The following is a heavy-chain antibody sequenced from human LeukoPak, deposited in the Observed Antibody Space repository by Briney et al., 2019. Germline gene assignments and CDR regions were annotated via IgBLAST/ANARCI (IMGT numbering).Heavy chain of an antibody. D-gene: IGHD6-25*01. CDR3: ARGGSDSSRYWEY. Sequence: PGGSLRLSCAASGFTFSNLWMTWVRQTPERGLEWVASVRDDGREKSYADSLKGRFIISRDNAENSLFLQMTSLRVEDTAVYYCARGGSDSSRYWEYWGQGTLVTVSS. CDR2: VRDDGREK. J-gene: IGHJ4*02. CDR1: GFTFSNLW. V-gene: IGHV3-7*01.